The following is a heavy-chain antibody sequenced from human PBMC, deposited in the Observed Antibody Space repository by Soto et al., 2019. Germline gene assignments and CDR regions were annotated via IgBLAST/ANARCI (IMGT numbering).Heavy chain of an antibody. D-gene: IGHD2-2*01. CDR1: GFNFSGYS. Sequence: PGGFLRLSCAVSGFNFSGYSMNWVRQAPGKGLEWVSYISSISSTIYYADSVKGRFTISRDNAKNSLYLQMNSLRVEDTAVYYCARDSVGYCTSTSCYAGYFQLWGQGTLVTVSS. CDR3: ARDSVGYCTSTSCYAGYFQL. V-gene: IGHV3-48*01. J-gene: IGHJ1*01. CDR2: ISSISSTI.